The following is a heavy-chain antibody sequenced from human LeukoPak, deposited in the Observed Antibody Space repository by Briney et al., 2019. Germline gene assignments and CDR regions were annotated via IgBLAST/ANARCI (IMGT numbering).Heavy chain of an antibody. D-gene: IGHD2-2*01. J-gene: IGHJ6*02. V-gene: IGHV3-66*01. CDR2: IYSGGST. CDR3: ARDAVYCSSTSCYDRYYYYYYGMDV. Sequence: PGGSLRLSCAASGFTVSSNYMSWVRQAPGKGLEWVSVIYSGGSTNYSDSVKGRFTISRDNSKNTLYLQMNSLRAEDTAVYYCARDAVYCSSTSCYDRYYYYYYGMDVWGQGTTVTVSS. CDR1: GFTVSSNY.